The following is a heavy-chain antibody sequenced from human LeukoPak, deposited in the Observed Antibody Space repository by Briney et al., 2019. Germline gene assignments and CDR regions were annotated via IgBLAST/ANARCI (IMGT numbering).Heavy chain of an antibody. V-gene: IGHV4-59*01. CDR2: IYYSGRT. CDR1: GGSISNYY. Sequence: PSETLSLTCTVSGGSISNYYWSWIRQPPGKGLEWIGYIYYSGRTNYNPSLKSRLTISVDTSKNQFSLKLSSVTAADTAVYYCARDSYYYDSSGYYYYYYMDVWGKGTTVTVSS. CDR3: ARDSYYYDSSGYYYYYYMDV. D-gene: IGHD3-22*01. J-gene: IGHJ6*03.